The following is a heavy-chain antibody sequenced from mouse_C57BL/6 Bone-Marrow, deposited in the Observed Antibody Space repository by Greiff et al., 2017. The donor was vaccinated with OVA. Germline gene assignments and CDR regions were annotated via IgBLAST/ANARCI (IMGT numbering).Heavy chain of an antibody. CDR2: ISSGGDYI. Sequence: EVKVEESGEGLVKPGGSLKLSCAASGFTFSSYAMSWVRQTPEKRLEWVAYISSGGDYIYYADTVKGRFTISRDNARNTLYLQMSSLKSEDTAMYYCTRDGGPFYAMDYWGQGTSVTVSS. CDR1: GFTFSSYA. V-gene: IGHV5-9-1*02. J-gene: IGHJ4*01. D-gene: IGHD2-3*01. CDR3: TRDGGPFYAMDY.